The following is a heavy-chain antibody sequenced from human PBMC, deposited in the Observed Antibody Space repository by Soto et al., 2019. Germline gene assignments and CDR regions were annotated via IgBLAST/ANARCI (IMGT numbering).Heavy chain of an antibody. CDR3: ARSIVVVTALDY. D-gene: IGHD2-21*02. V-gene: IGHV1-3*01. CDR1: GYTFPSYA. J-gene: IGHJ4*02. CDR2: INAGNGNT. Sequence: ASVKGSCKASGYTFPSYARHWVRQAPGQRLEWMGWINAGNGNTKYSQKFQGRVTITRDTSASTAYMELSSLRSEDTAVYYCARSIVVVTALDYWGQGTLVTVSS.